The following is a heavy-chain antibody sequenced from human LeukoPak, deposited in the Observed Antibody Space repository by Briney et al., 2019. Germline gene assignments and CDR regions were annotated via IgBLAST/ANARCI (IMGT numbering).Heavy chain of an antibody. CDR1: GFTFSSYG. J-gene: IGHJ4*02. CDR2: ISYDGSNK. CDR3: AKGSLMRTTELIDF. V-gene: IGHV3-30*18. Sequence: HPGRSLRLSCAASGFTFSSYGMHWVRQAPGKGLEWVAVISYDGSNKYYADSVKGRFTTSRDNSKNTLSLQMNSLRAEDTAVYYCAKGSLMRTTELIDFWGQGTPVTVSS. D-gene: IGHD2-8*01.